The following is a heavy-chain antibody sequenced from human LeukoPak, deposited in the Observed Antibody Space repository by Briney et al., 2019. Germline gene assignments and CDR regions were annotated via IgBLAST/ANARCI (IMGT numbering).Heavy chain of an antibody. J-gene: IGHJ4*02. V-gene: IGHV3-30*02. CDR3: AKERDTAMVTIDY. D-gene: IGHD5-18*01. Sequence: GGSLRLSCAASGFTFSSNSMHWGRQAPRNGLERVAFRRNDGSKTYYADSVKRRFTTSRDNTKNTLYLQVNSPRAEATAVDYCAKERDTAMVTIDYWGEGTLVTVSS. CDR2: RRNDGSKT. CDR1: GFTFSSNS.